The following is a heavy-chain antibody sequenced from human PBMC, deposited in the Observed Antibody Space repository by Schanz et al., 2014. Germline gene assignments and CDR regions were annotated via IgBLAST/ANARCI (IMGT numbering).Heavy chain of an antibody. V-gene: IGHV3-23*04. CDR1: GFTFSSYG. J-gene: IGHJ4*02. D-gene: IGHD3-10*01. Sequence: EVQLVESGGGLVQPGGSLRFSCAASGFTFSSYGMSWVRQAPGKGLEWVSAISGSGGSTYYADSVKGRFTISRDTAENSVYLQMNSLRAEDTALYYCTKGMDSYVSGSDHWGQGTLVTVSS. CDR3: TKGMDSYVSGSDH. CDR2: ISGSGGST.